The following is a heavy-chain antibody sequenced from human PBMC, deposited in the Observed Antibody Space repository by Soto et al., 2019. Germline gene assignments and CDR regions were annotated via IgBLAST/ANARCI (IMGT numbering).Heavy chain of an antibody. CDR2: IYYSGTT. Sequence: PSETLSLTCTVSGGSISSSNYYWGWIRQPPGKGLEWIGNIYYSGTTYYNPSLKSRVTISVDTSKNQFSLRLSSVTAADTAVYYCARRGSGSYSDYWGQGTLVTVS. V-gene: IGHV4-39*01. D-gene: IGHD3-10*01. CDR1: GGSISSSNYY. J-gene: IGHJ4*02. CDR3: ARRGSGSYSDY.